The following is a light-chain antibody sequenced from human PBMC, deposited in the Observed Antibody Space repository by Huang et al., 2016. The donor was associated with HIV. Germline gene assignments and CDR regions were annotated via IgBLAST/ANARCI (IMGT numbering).Light chain of an antibody. CDR2: GAS. CDR1: QSVSRN. CDR3: QQYNNWPPMYT. V-gene: IGKV3-15*01. J-gene: IGKJ2*01. Sequence: EIVLTQSPATRSMSPGQRATLSCRASQSVSRNLAWFQQKPGQAPRLLIDGASTRATGIPARFSGSGSGTEFTLTISSLQSEDFAVYYGQQYNNWPPMYTFGQGTKLEV.